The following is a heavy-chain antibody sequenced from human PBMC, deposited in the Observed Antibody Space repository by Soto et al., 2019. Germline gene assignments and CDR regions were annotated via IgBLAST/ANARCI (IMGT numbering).Heavy chain of an antibody. CDR1: GFAFSGSA. J-gene: IGHJ5*02. V-gene: IGHV3-73*02. D-gene: IGHD3-16*01. CDR3: TRDLFSYDYSGILWFDP. Sequence: EVQLVESGGGLVQPGGSLKLSCAASGFAFSGSAMYWVRQASGKGPEWVGRIRSKGDNYATEYAASVKGRFTISRDDSKNTGYLQMNSLQTEDTAVYYCTRDLFSYDYSGILWFDPWGQGTLVTVSS. CDR2: IRSKGDNYAT.